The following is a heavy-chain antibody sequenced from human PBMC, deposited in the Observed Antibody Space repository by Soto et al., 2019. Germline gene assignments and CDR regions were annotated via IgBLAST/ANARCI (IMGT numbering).Heavy chain of an antibody. V-gene: IGHV4-61*01. CDR2: IYYSGST. CDR3: AREEDYSSGCFDY. D-gene: IGHD6-19*01. J-gene: IGHJ4*02. CDR1: SGSVSSGSYY. Sequence: SETLSLTCTVSSGSVSSGSYYWSWIRQPPGKGLEWIGYIYYSGSTNYNPSLKSRVTISVDTSKNQFSLKLSSVTAADTAVYYCAREEDYSSGCFDYWGQGTLVTVSS.